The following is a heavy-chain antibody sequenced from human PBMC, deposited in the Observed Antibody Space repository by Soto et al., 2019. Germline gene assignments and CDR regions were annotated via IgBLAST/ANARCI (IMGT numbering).Heavy chain of an antibody. CDR1: GGFFSSYY. CDR3: ARVIPVSGPDY. J-gene: IGHJ4*02. Sequence: SETLSLTCAVSGGFFSSYYWSWIRQPPGKGLEWIGEINHSGSTIYSPSLKSRVTISVDTSKNQFSLNLSSVTAADTAVYYCARVIPVSGPDYWGQGTLVTVS. CDR2: INHSGST. V-gene: IGHV4-34*01. D-gene: IGHD3-16*01.